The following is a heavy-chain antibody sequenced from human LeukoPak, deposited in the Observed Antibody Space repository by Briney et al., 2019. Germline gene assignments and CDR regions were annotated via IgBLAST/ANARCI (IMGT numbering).Heavy chain of an antibody. CDR3: ARQGGQLATFDY. Sequence: SETLSLTCTVSGGSISSSSYYWGWIRQPPGKGLEWIGSIYYSGSTYYNPSLKSRVTISVDTSKNQFSLKLSSATAADTAVYYCARQGGQLATFDYWGQGTLVTVSS. CDR2: IYYSGST. D-gene: IGHD6-6*01. V-gene: IGHV4-39*01. CDR1: GGSISSSSYY. J-gene: IGHJ4*02.